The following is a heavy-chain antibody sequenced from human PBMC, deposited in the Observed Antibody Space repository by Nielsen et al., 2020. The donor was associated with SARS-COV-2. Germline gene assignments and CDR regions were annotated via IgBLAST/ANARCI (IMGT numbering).Heavy chain of an antibody. CDR3: ARTSFTPDAFDI. Sequence: GESLKISCAASGFTVSSYSMNWVRQAPGKGLEWVSSISSSSSYIYYADSVKGRFTISRDNAKNSLYLQMNSLRAEDTAVYYCARTSFTPDAFDIWGQGTMVTVSS. CDR2: ISSSSSYI. J-gene: IGHJ3*02. CDR1: GFTVSSYS. V-gene: IGHV3-21*01. D-gene: IGHD2-2*01.